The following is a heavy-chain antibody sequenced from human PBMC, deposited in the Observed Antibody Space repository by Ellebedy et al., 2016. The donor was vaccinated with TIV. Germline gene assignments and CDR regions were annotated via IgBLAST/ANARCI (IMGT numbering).Heavy chain of an antibody. D-gene: IGHD1-14*01. J-gene: IGHJ4*02. V-gene: IGHV1-46*01. CDR2: INPSGGST. Sequence: ASVKVSCXASGYTFTSYYMHWVRQAPGQGLEWMGIINPSGGSTSYAQKFQGRVTMTRDTSTSTAYMELGSLRSDDTAVYYCAREDAPGRSDYWGQGTLVTVSS. CDR3: AREDAPGRSDY. CDR1: GYTFTSYY.